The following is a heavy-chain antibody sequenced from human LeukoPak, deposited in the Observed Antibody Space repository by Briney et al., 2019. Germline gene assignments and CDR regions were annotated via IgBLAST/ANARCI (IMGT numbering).Heavy chain of an antibody. J-gene: IGHJ3*02. V-gene: IGHV3-48*03. CDR1: GFTFSSYE. D-gene: IGHD2-15*01. CDR2: ISSSGSTI. CDR3: SRGANWVDFDT. Sequence: GGSLRLSCAASGFTFSSYEMNWVRQAPGKGLEWVSYISSSGSTIYYADSVKGRFTISRDNAKTSVYLQMNSLRAEDTAVYYCSRGANWVDFDTWGQGTMVTVSS.